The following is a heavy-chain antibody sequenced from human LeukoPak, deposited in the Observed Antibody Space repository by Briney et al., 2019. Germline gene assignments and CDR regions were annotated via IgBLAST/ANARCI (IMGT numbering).Heavy chain of an antibody. J-gene: IGHJ4*02. D-gene: IGHD3-9*01. CDR3: AREDYDILTGDYRHFDY. Sequence: GGSLRLSCAASGFTFSSYGMHWVRQTPGKGLEWVAFIRYDGTNKHYADSVKGRFTISRDNSKNTLYLQMNSLRPEDTAVYYCAREDYDILTGDYRHFDYWGQGTLVTVSS. V-gene: IGHV3-30*02. CDR1: GFTFSSYG. CDR2: IRYDGTNK.